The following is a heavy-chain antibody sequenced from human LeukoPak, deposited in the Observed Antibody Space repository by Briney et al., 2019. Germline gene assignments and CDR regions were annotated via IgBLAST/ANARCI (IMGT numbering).Heavy chain of an antibody. V-gene: IGHV3-30*04. CDR2: ISYDGSNK. J-gene: IGHJ4*02. D-gene: IGHD4-17*01. Sequence: GGSLRLSCAASGFTFSSYAMHWVRQAPGKGLEWVAVISYDGSNKYYADSVKGRFTISRDNSKNTLYLQMNSLRAEDTAVYYCARDRAMTTVTTRLGWGIDYWGQGTLVTVSS. CDR3: ARDRAMTTVTTRLGWGIDY. CDR1: GFTFSSYA.